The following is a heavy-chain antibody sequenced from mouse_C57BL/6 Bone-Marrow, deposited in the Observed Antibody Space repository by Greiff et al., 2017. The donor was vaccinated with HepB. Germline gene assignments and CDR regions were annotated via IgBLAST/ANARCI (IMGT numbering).Heavy chain of an antibody. D-gene: IGHD2-5*01. CDR1: GYTFTSYT. J-gene: IGHJ2*01. Sequence: VQLQQSGAELARPGASVKMSCKASGYTFTSYTMHWVKQRPGQGLEWIGYINPSSGYTKYNQKFKDKATLTADKSSSTAYMQLSSLTSEDSAVYYCARTGSNAYFDYWGQGTTLTVSS. CDR3: ARTGSNAYFDY. CDR2: INPSSGYT. V-gene: IGHV1-4*01.